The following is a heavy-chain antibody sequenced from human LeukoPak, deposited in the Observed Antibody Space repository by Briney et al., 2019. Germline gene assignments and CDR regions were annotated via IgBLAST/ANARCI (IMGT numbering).Heavy chain of an antibody. Sequence: GASVTVPLKSSGYTFTGYYMHWVRQAPGQGLEWMGWINPNSGGTNYAQKFQGRVTMNRDTSISTAYMELSRLRSDDAALYYCARVQTVPSFDCWGQGTLVTVSS. CDR2: INPNSGGT. CDR3: ARVQTVPSFDC. CDR1: GYTFTGYY. D-gene: IGHD4-17*01. V-gene: IGHV1-2*02. J-gene: IGHJ4*02.